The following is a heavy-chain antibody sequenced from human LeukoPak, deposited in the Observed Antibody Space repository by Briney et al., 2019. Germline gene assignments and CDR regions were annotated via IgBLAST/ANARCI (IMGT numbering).Heavy chain of an antibody. D-gene: IGHD4-23*01. Sequence: ASVKVSCKASGYTFTSYYMHWVRQAPGQGLEWMGIINPSGGSTSYAQKFQGRVTITADESTSTAYMELSSLRSEDTAVYYCAREDTYGGNNDWGQGTLVTVSS. CDR2: INPSGGST. CDR3: AREDTYGGNND. V-gene: IGHV1-46*01. CDR1: GYTFTSYY. J-gene: IGHJ4*02.